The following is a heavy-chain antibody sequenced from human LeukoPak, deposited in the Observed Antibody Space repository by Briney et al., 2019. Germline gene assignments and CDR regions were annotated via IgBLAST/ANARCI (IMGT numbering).Heavy chain of an antibody. J-gene: IGHJ3*02. CDR2: IYHSGST. V-gene: IGHV4-38-2*01. CDR3: ARVEYSSGFNAFDI. D-gene: IGHD6-19*01. Sequence: SETLSLTCAVSGYSISSGYYWGWIRQPPGKGLEWIGSIYHSGSTYYNPSLKSRVTISVDTSKNQFSLKLSSVTAADTAVYYCARVEYSSGFNAFDIWGQGTMVTVSS. CDR1: GYSISSGYY.